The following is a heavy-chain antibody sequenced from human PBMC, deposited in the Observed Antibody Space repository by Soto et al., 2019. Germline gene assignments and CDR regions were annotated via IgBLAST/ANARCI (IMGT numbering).Heavy chain of an antibody. CDR2: INHSGGST. CDR3: AGGVTIFGVADRDYYYGMDV. J-gene: IGHJ6*02. V-gene: IGHV1-46*01. CDR1: GYTFTSYY. D-gene: IGHD3-3*01. Sequence: ASVKVSCKASGYTFTSYYMHWVRQAPGQGLEWMGIINHSGGSTSYAQKFQGRVNMTRDTSTSTVYMELSSLRSEDTAVYYRAGGVTIFGVADRDYYYGMDVWGQGTTVTVSS.